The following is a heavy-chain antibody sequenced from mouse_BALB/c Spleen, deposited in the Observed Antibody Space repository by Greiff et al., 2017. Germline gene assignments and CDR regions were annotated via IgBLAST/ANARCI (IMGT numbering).Heavy chain of an antibody. CDR1: GYTFTSYT. CDR2: INPSSGYT. J-gene: IGHJ4*01. V-gene: IGHV1-4*01. CDR3: ARGEFITTAAMDY. Sequence: QVQLKESGAELARPGASVKMSCKASGYTFTSYTMHWVKQRPGQGLEWIGYINPSSGYTNYNQKFKDKATLTADKSSSTAYMQLSSLTSEDSAVYYWARGEFITTAAMDYWGQGTSVTVSS. D-gene: IGHD1-2*01.